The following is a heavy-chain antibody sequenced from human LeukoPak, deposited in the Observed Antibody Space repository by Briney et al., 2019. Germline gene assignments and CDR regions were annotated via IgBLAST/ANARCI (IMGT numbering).Heavy chain of an antibody. CDR3: AKFEGLCGSANTCYHFDC. Sequence: RGSLRLSCDASGFTFSTYAMSWVRQAPGEGLEWVSGLSGSGGSTWYADSVKGRFTISRDNSKNTVYLHMNSLRAEDTAVYYCAKFEGLCGSANTCYHFDCWGQGTLVTVSS. CDR2: LSGSGGST. D-gene: IGHD2-2*01. CDR1: GFTFSTYA. J-gene: IGHJ4*02. V-gene: IGHV3-23*01.